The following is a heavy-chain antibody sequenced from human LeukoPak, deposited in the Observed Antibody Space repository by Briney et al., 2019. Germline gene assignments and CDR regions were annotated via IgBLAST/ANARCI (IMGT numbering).Heavy chain of an antibody. Sequence: GGSLRLSXAASGFTSSSYEMNWVRQAPGKGLEWVSYISSSGSTVYYANSVKGRFTISRDNAKNSLYLQMNSLRAEDTAVYYCARDEPVWGYWGQGTLVTVSS. D-gene: IGHD3-16*01. CDR2: ISSSGSTV. V-gene: IGHV3-48*03. CDR1: GFTSSSYE. CDR3: ARDEPVWGY. J-gene: IGHJ4*02.